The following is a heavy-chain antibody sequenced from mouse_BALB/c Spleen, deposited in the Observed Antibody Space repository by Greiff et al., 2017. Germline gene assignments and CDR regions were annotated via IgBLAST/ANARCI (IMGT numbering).Heavy chain of an antibody. V-gene: IGHV5-6-5*01. D-gene: IGHD2-4*01. Sequence: EVMLVESGGGLVKPGGSLKLSCAASGFTFSSYAMSWVRQTPEKRLEWVASISSGGSTYYPDSVKGRFTISRDNAGNILYLQMSSLRSEDTAMYYCARGYDCDGGIAYWGQGTLVTVAA. CDR2: ISSGGST. J-gene: IGHJ3*01. CDR1: GFTFSSYA. CDR3: ARGYDCDGGIAY.